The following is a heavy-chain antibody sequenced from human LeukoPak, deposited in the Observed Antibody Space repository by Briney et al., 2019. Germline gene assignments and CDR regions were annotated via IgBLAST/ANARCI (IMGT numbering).Heavy chain of an antibody. CDR3: ARAHSSGSVYYFDY. V-gene: IGHV4-4*02. D-gene: IGHD3-22*01. CDR2: IYHSGST. Sequence: PSETLSLTCAVSGGSISSSNWWSWVRQPPGKGLEWIGEIYHSGSTNYNPSLKSRVTISVDTSKNQFSLKLSSVTAADTAVYYCARAHSSGSVYYFDYWGQGTLVTVSS. CDR1: GGSISSSNW. J-gene: IGHJ4*02.